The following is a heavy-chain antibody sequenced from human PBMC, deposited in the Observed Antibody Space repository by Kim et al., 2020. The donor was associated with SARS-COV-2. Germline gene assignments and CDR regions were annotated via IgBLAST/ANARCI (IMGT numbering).Heavy chain of an antibody. D-gene: IGHD3-3*01. CDR2: ISYDGSNK. Sequence: GGSLRLSCAASGFTFSSYAMHWVRQAPGKGLEWVAVISYDGSNKYYVDSVKGRFTISRDNSKNTLYLQMNSLRAEDTAVYYCAKGEVGFGVVIILGYFD. CDR3: AKGEVGFGVVIILGYFD. J-gene: IGHJ4*03. CDR1: GFTFSSYA. V-gene: IGHV3-30*04.